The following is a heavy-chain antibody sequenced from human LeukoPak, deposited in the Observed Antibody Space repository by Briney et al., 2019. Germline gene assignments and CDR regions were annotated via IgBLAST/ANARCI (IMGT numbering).Heavy chain of an antibody. CDR3: ARDQGYNARNFDY. CDR1: GFTFSSYA. CDR2: MSYDGSNK. V-gene: IGHV3-30*01. D-gene: IGHD5-18*01. J-gene: IGHJ4*02. Sequence: GGSLRLSCAASGFTFSSYAMHWVRQAPGKGLEWVAVMSYDGSNKYYADSVKGRFTISRDNSKNTLYLQMNSLRAEDTAVYYCARDQGYNARNFDYWGQGTLVTVSS.